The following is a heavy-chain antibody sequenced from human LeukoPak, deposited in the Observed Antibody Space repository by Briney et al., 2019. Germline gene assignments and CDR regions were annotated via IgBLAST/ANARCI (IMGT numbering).Heavy chain of an antibody. Sequence: GGSLRLSCAASGFTFSSYGMHWVRQAPGKGLEWVAVIWYDGSNKYYADSVKGRFTIPRDNSKNTLYLQMNSLRAEDTAVYYCARALRGYSGYDAFDYWGQGTLVTVSS. J-gene: IGHJ4*02. CDR2: IWYDGSNK. D-gene: IGHD5-12*01. CDR1: GFTFSSYG. V-gene: IGHV3-33*01. CDR3: ARALRGYSGYDAFDY.